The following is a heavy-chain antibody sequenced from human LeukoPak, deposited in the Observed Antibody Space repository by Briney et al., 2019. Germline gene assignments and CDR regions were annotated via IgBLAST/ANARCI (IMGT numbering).Heavy chain of an antibody. D-gene: IGHD3-10*01. CDR3: AREYLGSGSYYY. J-gene: IGHJ4*02. Sequence: SETLSLTCTVSSGSVRSYYWGWLRQPPGKGLEWIGSIHYSGSTNYNPSLKSRVTISVDTSKNQFSLKLSSVTAADTAVYFCAREYLGSGSYYYWGQGILVAVSS. V-gene: IGHV4-39*07. CDR2: IHYSGST. CDR1: SGSVRSYY.